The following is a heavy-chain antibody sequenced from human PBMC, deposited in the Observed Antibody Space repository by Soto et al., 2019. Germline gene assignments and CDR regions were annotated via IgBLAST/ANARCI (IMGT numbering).Heavy chain of an antibody. Sequence: AGGVLRLPCAASGFTFSSYARSRVRQAPGKGLEWGSAINGGGSSTSYADSVKGRFTISRDNAKNTLYLQMNSLRAEDTAVYYCASPLYDFWSGYLVKNQPYDAFDIWGQGTMVTVSS. CDR2: INGGGSST. D-gene: IGHD3-3*01. V-gene: IGHV3-74*01. J-gene: IGHJ3*02. CDR3: ASPLYDFWSGYLVKNQPYDAFDI. CDR1: GFTFSSYA.